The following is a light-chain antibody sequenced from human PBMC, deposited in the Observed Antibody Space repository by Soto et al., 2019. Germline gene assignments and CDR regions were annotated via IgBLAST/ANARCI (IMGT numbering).Light chain of an antibody. J-gene: IGKJ4*01. Sequence: DIQMTQSPSTLSASVGDRVTITCRASQSISSWLAWYQQKPGKPPNLLIYKASSLESGVPSRFSGSRSGTEFTLTISGLQPDDFATYYCQQYESYPLTFGGGTKVEIK. CDR2: KAS. V-gene: IGKV1-5*03. CDR1: QSISSW. CDR3: QQYESYPLT.